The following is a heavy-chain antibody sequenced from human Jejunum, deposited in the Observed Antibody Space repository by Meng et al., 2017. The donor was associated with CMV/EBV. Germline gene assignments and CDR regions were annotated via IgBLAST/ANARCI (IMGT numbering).Heavy chain of an antibody. CDR3: ARDPGYSGNQYWFDP. J-gene: IGHJ5*02. Sequence: GSPFPAFPLHWVPPAPGQGLEWMGWINPYSGGTNYAQKFQGRVTMTRDTSVSTAYMELSRLRSDDTAVYYCARDPGYSGNQYWFDPWGQGTLVTVSS. D-gene: IGHD5-12*01. CDR1: GSPFPAFP. CDR2: INPYSGGT. V-gene: IGHV1-2*02.